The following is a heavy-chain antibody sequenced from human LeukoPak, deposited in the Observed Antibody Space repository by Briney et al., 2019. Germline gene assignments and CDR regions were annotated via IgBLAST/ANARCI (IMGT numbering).Heavy chain of an antibody. CDR3: AKGIRTSCCNDAFDV. J-gene: IGHJ3*01. V-gene: IGHV3-23*01. Sequence: GGSLRLSCAASGFTFSSYAMSWVRQAPGKGLEWVSVISGSGGSTYYADSVKGRFTISRDNSKNTLYLQMNSLRAEDTAVYYCAKGIRTSCCNDAFDVWGQGTMVTASS. D-gene: IGHD2-2*01. CDR1: GFTFSSYA. CDR2: ISGSGGST.